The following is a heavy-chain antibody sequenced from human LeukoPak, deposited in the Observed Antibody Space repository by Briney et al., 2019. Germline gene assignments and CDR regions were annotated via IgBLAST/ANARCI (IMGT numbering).Heavy chain of an antibody. CDR2: IYHSGST. CDR1: GYSISSGYY. CDR3: ARVREYYYDSSGYYYFDY. V-gene: IGHV4-38-2*01. J-gene: IGHJ4*02. D-gene: IGHD3-22*01. Sequence: SETMFLTCAVSGYSISSGYYWGWIRQPPGKGLEWIGTIYHSGSTYYNPSLKSRVTISVDTSKNQFSLKLSSVTAADTAVYYCARVREYYYDSSGYYYFDYWGQGTLVTVSS.